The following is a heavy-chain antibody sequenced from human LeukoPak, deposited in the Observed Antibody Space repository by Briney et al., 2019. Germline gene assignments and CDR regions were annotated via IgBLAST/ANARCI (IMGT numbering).Heavy chain of an antibody. CDR1: GGSISSYY. D-gene: IGHD3-10*01. Sequence: SETLSLTCTDSGGSISSYYWSWIRQPPGKGLEWIGYIYYSGSTNYNPSLKSRVTISVDTSKNQFSLKLSSVTAADTAVYYCARDRGPGGSATFDYWGQGNLVTVSS. CDR2: IYYSGST. V-gene: IGHV4-59*01. CDR3: ARDRGPGGSATFDY. J-gene: IGHJ4*02.